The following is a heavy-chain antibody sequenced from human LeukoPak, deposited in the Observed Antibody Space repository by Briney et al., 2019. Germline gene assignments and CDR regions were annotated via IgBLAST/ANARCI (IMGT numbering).Heavy chain of an antibody. CDR1: GFTFSNAW. Sequence: RAGGSLRLSCAASGFTFSNAWMSWVRQAPGKGLEWVGRIKSKTDGGTTDYAAPVKGRFTISRDDSKNTLYLQMNSLKTEDTAVYYCTTFTPNYYDSSGYYLDYWGQGTLVTVSS. V-gene: IGHV3-15*01. D-gene: IGHD3-22*01. J-gene: IGHJ4*02. CDR3: TTFTPNYYDSSGYYLDY. CDR2: IKSKTDGGTT.